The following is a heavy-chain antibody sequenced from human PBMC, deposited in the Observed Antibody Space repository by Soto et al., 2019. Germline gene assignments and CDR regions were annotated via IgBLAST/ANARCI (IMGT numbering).Heavy chain of an antibody. CDR2: ISYDGSNK. D-gene: IGHD6-6*01. CDR1: GFTFSSYG. J-gene: IGHJ6*02. CDR3: AKDEGLIAARPSSYYYYGMDV. V-gene: IGHV3-30*18. Sequence: PGGSLRLSCAASGFTFSSYGMHWVRQAPGKGLEWVAVISYDGSNKYYADSVKGRFTISRDNSKNTLYLQMNSLRAEDTAVYCCAKDEGLIAARPSSYYYYGMDVWGQGTTVTVSS.